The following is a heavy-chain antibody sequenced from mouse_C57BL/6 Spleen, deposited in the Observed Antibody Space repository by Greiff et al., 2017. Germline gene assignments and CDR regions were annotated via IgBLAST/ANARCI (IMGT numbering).Heavy chain of an antibody. CDR2: IRNKANGYTT. CDR1: GFTFTDYY. V-gene: IGHV7-3*01. D-gene: IGHD1-1*01. CDR3: ARHYYGSSYYFDY. J-gene: IGHJ2*01. Sequence: EVQLVESGGGLVQPGGSLSLSCAASGFTFTDYYMSWVRQPPGKALEWLGFIRNKANGYTTEYSASVKGRFTISRDNSQSILYLQMNALRAEDSATYYCARHYYGSSYYFDYWGQGTTLTVSS.